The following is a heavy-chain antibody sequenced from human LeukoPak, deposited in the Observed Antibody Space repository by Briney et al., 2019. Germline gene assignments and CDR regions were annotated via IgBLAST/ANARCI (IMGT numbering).Heavy chain of an antibody. CDR2: ISGSGST. J-gene: IGHJ6*04. Sequence: GGSLRLSCAASGFTFSSYAMSWVRQAPGKGLEWVSAISGSGSTYYADSVKGRFTIPRDNSKNTLYLQMNSLRAEDTAVYYCAKHPAAMDGGYYYYYGMDVWGKGTTVTVSS. CDR1: GFTFSSYA. V-gene: IGHV3-23*01. D-gene: IGHD2-2*01. CDR3: AKHPAAMDGGYYYYYGMDV.